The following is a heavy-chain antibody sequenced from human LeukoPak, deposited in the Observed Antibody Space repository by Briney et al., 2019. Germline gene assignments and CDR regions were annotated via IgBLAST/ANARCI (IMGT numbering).Heavy chain of an antibody. V-gene: IGHV3-7*01. CDR3: GRVGPVTKDHLMDV. CDR1: GFTFSSYG. Sequence: PGGSLRLSCAASGFTFSSYGMHWVRQAPGKGLEWVANIYLDGSRAYYVDSVKGRFTISRDNAKNSLFLQMNSLSAEDTAVYYCGRVGPVTKDHLMDVWGKGTTVTVAS. J-gene: IGHJ6*03. D-gene: IGHD2-2*01. CDR2: IYLDGSRA.